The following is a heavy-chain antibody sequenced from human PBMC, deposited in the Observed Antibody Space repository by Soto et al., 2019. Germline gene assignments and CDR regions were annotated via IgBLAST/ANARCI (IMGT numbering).Heavy chain of an antibody. CDR2: ISAYNGNT. D-gene: IGHD3-3*01. J-gene: IGHJ6*02. V-gene: IGHV1-18*01. CDR3: ARDERFLEWSLNYGMDV. CDR1: GFTLYNYG. Sequence: APVKGSCKASGFTLYNYGISWGRQAPGQRLEWMGWISAYNGNTNYAQKLQGRVTMTTDTSTSTAYMELRSLRSDDTAVYYCARDERFLEWSLNYGMDVWGQGTTVTVSS.